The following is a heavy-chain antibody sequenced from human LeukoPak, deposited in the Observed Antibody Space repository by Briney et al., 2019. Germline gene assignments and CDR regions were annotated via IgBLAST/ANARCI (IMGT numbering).Heavy chain of an antibody. Sequence: PSETLSLTCTVSGGSISSYYWSWIRQPPGKGLEWIGYIYYSGSTNYNPSLKSRVTISVDTSKNQFSLKLSSVTAADTAVYYCARGELLATNYWGQGTLVTVSS. D-gene: IGHD1-26*01. CDR1: GGSISSYY. CDR2: IYYSGST. J-gene: IGHJ4*02. CDR3: ARGELLATNY. V-gene: IGHV4-59*01.